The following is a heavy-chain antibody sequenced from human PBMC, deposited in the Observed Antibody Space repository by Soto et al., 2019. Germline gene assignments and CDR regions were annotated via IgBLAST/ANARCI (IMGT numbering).Heavy chain of an antibody. D-gene: IGHD1-7*01. V-gene: IGHV3-66*01. CDR3: ARENWNYGSRLDY. CDR2: IYSGGST. Sequence: EVQLVESGGGLVQPGGSLRLSCAASGFTVSSNYMSWVRQAPGKGLEWVSVIYSGGSTYYADSVKGRFTISRDNSKNTLYLQRNSLRAEDTAVYYCARENWNYGSRLDYWGQGTLVTVSS. J-gene: IGHJ4*02. CDR1: GFTVSSNY.